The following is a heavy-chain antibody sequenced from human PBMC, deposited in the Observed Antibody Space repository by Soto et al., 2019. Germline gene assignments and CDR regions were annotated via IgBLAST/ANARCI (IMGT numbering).Heavy chain of an antibody. V-gene: IGHV4-4*02. CDR3: ARRWMVRGVMNWFDP. J-gene: IGHJ5*02. Sequence: QVQLQESGPGLVKPSGTLSLTCAVSGGSISSSNWWSWVRQPPGKGLEWIGEIYHSGSTNYNPSLKSRVTISIDRSKNQFSLKLSSVTAADTAVYYCARRWMVRGVMNWFDPWGQGTLVTVSS. CDR1: GGSISSSNW. D-gene: IGHD3-10*01. CDR2: IYHSGST.